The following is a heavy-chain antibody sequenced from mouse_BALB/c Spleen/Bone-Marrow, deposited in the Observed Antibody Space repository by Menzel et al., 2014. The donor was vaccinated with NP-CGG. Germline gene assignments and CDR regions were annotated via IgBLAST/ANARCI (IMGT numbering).Heavy chain of an antibody. Sequence: EVKLVESGGGLVKPGGSLKLSCAASGFTFSSYAMSWVRQTPEKRLEWVATISSGGSYTYYPDSVKGRFTISRDNAKNILYLQMSSLRSEDTAMYYCARHGITRLLDYWGQSTTLTVSS. J-gene: IGHJ2*01. V-gene: IGHV5-9-3*01. CDR2: ISSGGSYT. D-gene: IGHD2-4*01. CDR1: GFTFSSYA. CDR3: ARHGITRLLDY.